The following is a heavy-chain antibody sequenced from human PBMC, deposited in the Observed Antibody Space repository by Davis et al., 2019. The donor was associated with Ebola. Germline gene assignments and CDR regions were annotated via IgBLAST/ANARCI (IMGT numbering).Heavy chain of an antibody. CDR3: ARDSDDYSFDY. D-gene: IGHD4-11*01. CDR1: GFTFSSYW. V-gene: IGHV3-7*01. J-gene: IGHJ4*02. Sequence: GESLKISCAASGFTFSSYWMGWVRQAPGKGLEWVANIKQDGSEKYYVDSVKGRFTISRDNAKNTLYLQMNSLRPEDTAVYYCARDSDDYSFDYWGQGTLVTVSS. CDR2: IKQDGSEK.